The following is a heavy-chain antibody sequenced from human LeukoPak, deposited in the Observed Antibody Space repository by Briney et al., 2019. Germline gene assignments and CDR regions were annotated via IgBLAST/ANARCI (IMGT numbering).Heavy chain of an antibody. V-gene: IGHV3-23*01. CDR3: AKDSRYSSGWSDIDY. Sequence: GGSLGLSCAASGFTFSSYAMSWVRQAPGKGLEWVSAISGSGGSTYYADSVKGRFTISRDNSKNTLYLQMNSLRAEDTAVYYCAKDSRYSSGWSDIDYWGQGTLVTVSS. J-gene: IGHJ4*02. D-gene: IGHD6-19*01. CDR2: ISGSGGST. CDR1: GFTFSSYA.